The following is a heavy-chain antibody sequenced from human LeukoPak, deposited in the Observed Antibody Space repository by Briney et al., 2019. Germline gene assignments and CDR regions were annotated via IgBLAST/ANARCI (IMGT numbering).Heavy chain of an antibody. CDR3: ARSTPRRPAKYYYYMDV. CDR2: IIPIFGTA. D-gene: IGHD6-25*01. J-gene: IGHJ6*03. CDR1: GGTFSSYA. V-gene: IGHV1-69*05. Sequence: ASVKVSCKASGGTFSSYAISWVRQAPGQWLEWMGGIIPIFGTANYAQKFQGRVTITTDESTSTAYMELSSLRSEDTAVCYCARSTPRRPAKYYYYMDVWGKGTTVTVSS.